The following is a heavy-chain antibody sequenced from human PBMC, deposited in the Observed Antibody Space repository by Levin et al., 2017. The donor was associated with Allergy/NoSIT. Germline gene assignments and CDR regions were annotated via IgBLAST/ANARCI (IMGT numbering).Heavy chain of an antibody. CDR1: GFTFSSYG. D-gene: IGHD4-11*01. Sequence: PGESLKISCAASGFTFSSYGMHWVRQAPGKGLEWVAVISYDGSNKYYADSVKGRFTISRDNSKNTLYLQMNSLRAEDTAVYYCAKDHPFWGDYSWGLDYWGQGTLVTVSS. J-gene: IGHJ4*02. CDR2: ISYDGSNK. V-gene: IGHV3-30*18. CDR3: AKDHPFWGDYSWGLDY.